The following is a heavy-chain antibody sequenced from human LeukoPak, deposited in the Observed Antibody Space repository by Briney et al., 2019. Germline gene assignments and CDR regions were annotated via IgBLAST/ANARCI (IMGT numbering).Heavy chain of an antibody. D-gene: IGHD7-27*01. CDR1: GGSISSSSYY. J-gene: IGHJ4*02. CDR2: IYYSGST. Sequence: SETLSLTCTVSGGSISSSSYYWGWIRQPPGKGLEWIGSIYYSGSTYYNPSLKSRVTISVDTSKNQFSLKLSSVTAADTAVYYCADRSRGESRWGQGTLVTVSS. CDR3: ADRSRGESR. V-gene: IGHV4-39*07.